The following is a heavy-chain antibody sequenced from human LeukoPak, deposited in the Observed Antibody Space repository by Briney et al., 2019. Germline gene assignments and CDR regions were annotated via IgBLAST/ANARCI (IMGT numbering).Heavy chain of an antibody. CDR3: VSDVTVAAVRMAFDV. V-gene: IGHV1-69*04. Sequence: SVKVSCKASGGIFTNYAFSWVRQAPGQGLKWMGRIVPILGVAIYPQKFQDRVTITADKSTSTAYMEVTSLTSDDTAMYYCVSDVTVAAVRMAFDVWGRGTMVTVSS. J-gene: IGHJ3*01. CDR1: GGIFTNYA. D-gene: IGHD2-15*01. CDR2: IVPILGVA.